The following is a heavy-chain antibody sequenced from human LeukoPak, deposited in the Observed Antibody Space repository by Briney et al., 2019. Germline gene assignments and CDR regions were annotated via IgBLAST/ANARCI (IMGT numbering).Heavy chain of an antibody. V-gene: IGHV4-34*01. J-gene: IGHJ4*02. CDR3: ARMETGADFDY. D-gene: IGHD3-10*01. CDR2: INHSGST. CDR1: GVSFSGYY. Sequence: SETLSLTCAVYGVSFSGYYWSWIRQPPGKGLEWIGEINHSGSTNYNPSHKSRVTISVDTSTTLFSLKLSSVTAADTAVYYCARMETGADFDYWGQGTLVTVSS.